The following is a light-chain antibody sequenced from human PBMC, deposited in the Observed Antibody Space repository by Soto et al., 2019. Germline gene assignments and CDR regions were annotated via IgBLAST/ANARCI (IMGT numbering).Light chain of an antibody. Sequence: QSVLTQRASVSGSPGQSMTISCTGTSSDVGGFNSVSWYQLRPGTAPKLILYDVVDRPSGVSYRFSGSKSGNTASLTISGLQAADEADYFCSSYTSTMTNVFGSGTKVTVL. V-gene: IGLV2-14*03. CDR2: DVV. CDR3: SSYTSTMTNV. CDR1: SSDVGGFNS. J-gene: IGLJ1*01.